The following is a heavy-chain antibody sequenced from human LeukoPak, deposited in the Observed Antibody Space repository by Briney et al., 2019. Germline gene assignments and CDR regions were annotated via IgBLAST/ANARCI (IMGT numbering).Heavy chain of an antibody. J-gene: IGHJ3*02. CDR3: ARGLLEDSSAPRARGLKRAFDI. V-gene: IGHV4-59*12. CDR2: IYSNGGT. CDR1: GGSINNFY. D-gene: IGHD3-22*01. Sequence: SETLSLTCTVSGGSINNFYWSWIRQPPGKGLEWIGYIYSNGGTQYNPSLDSRVTILVDTSKSQFSLKLSSVTAADTAVYYCARGLLEDSSAPRARGLKRAFDIWGQGTMVTVSS.